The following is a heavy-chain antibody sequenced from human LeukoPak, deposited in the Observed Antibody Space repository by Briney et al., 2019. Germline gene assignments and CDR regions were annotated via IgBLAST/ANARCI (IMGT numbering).Heavy chain of an antibody. D-gene: IGHD6-13*01. J-gene: IGHJ4*02. CDR3: ARDQGPEYSSSWYDY. Sequence: SVKVSCKAPGGTFSSYAISWVRQAPGQGLEWMGRIIPIFGIANYAQKFQGRVTITADKSTSTAYMELSSLRSEDTAVYYCARDQGPEYSSSWYDYWGQGTLVTVSS. V-gene: IGHV1-69*04. CDR1: GGTFSSYA. CDR2: IIPIFGIA.